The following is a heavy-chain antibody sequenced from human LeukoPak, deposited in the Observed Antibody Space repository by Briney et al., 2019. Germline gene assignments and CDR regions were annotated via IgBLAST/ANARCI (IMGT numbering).Heavy chain of an antibody. D-gene: IGHD6-19*01. CDR2: ISFAGGNI. J-gene: IGHJ4*02. CDR1: GSTFEDYA. V-gene: IGHV3-30*04. Sequence: PGGSLRLSCTPSGSTFEDYAMYWVRQAPGKGLEWVALISFAGGNIYYADSVKGRFTISRDNSNNMLYLQMDSLRGDDTAVYYCARDPPFRTGWSQNFFDFWGQGTLVTVSS. CDR3: ARDPPFRTGWSQNFFDF.